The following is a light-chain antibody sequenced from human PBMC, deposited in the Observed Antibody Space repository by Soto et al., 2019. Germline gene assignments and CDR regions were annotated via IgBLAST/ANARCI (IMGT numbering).Light chain of an antibody. Sequence: DIQMTQSPSTLSASVGDRVTITCRASQSISSWLAWCQQKPGKAPKLLIYQSSSLESGVPTRFSGSGSGTEFPLTISSQQPDDFANYYCQQYNSFPWTFGQGTKVEIK. J-gene: IGKJ1*01. CDR1: QSISSW. CDR3: QQYNSFPWT. CDR2: QSS. V-gene: IGKV1-5*03.